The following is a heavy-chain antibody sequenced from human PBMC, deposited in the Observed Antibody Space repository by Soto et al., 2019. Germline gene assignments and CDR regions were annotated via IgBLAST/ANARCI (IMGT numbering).Heavy chain of an antibody. D-gene: IGHD1-7*01. CDR2: IYFSGST. CDR1: GDSVSSGFYY. CDR3: ATAAITGTSWHNSYSGMHV. V-gene: IGHV4-61*01. J-gene: IGHJ6*02. Sequence: QVQLQESGPGLVKPSETLSLTCTVSGDSVSSGFYYWNWIRQPPGKGLEWIGYIYFSGSTNYNPPLRRRLTISLDTSTNQLSLRLKSVTAADTAVYYCATAAITGTSWHNSYSGMHVWGQGTTVTVSS.